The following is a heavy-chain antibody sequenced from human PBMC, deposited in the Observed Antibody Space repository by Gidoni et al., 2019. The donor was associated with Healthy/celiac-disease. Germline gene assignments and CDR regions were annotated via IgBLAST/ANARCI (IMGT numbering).Heavy chain of an antibody. J-gene: IGHJ4*02. D-gene: IGHD6-13*01. Sequence: EVQLVESGGGLVQPGGSLRLSCSASGFTFSSYAMHWVRQAPGKGLEYVSAISSNGGSTYYADSVKGRFTISRDNSKNTLYLQMSSLRAEDTAVYYCVKGRIAAASYYFDYWGQGTLVTVSS. V-gene: IGHV3-64D*09. CDR1: GFTFSSYA. CDR3: VKGRIAAASYYFDY. CDR2: ISSNGGST.